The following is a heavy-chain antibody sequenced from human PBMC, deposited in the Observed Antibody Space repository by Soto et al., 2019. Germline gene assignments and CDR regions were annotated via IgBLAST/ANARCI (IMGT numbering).Heavy chain of an antibody. CDR2: IIPIFGTA. D-gene: IGHD6-19*01. CDR1: GGTFSSYA. Sequence: QVQLVQSGAEVKKPGSSVKVSCKASGGTFSSYAISWVRQAPGPGLEWMGGIIPIFGTANYAQKFQGRVTITADESTSTAYMELSSLRSEDTAVYYCARDGGRAVAGYYYGMDVWGQGTTVTVSS. J-gene: IGHJ6*02. CDR3: ARDGGRAVAGYYYGMDV. V-gene: IGHV1-69*12.